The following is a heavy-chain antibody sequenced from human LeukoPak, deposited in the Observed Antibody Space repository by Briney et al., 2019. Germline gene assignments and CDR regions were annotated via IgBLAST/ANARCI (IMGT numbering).Heavy chain of an antibody. CDR3: ARRRGGYGEGKFDY. D-gene: IGHD4-17*01. Sequence: PGGSLRLSCTASGFTASSKYMSWVRQASGKGLEWVSFIRSDATTAYADSVQGRFTISRDDSKNTLYLQMNSLRVEDTAVYYCARRRGGYGEGKFDYWGQGTLVTVSS. J-gene: IGHJ4*02. CDR2: IRSDATT. CDR1: GFTASSKY. V-gene: IGHV3-66*04.